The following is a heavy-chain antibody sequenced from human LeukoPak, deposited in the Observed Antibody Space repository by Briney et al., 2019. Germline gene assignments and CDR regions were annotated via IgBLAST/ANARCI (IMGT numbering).Heavy chain of an antibody. CDR3: GREILTGYAFDI. Sequence: GGSLRLSCAASGFTFSSYGMHWVRQAPGKGLEWVAVISYDGSNKYYADSVKGRFTISRDNSKNTLYLQMNSLRAEDTAVYYCGREILTGYAFDIWGQGTMVTVSS. J-gene: IGHJ3*02. D-gene: IGHD7-27*01. V-gene: IGHV3-30*03. CDR2: ISYDGSNK. CDR1: GFTFSSYG.